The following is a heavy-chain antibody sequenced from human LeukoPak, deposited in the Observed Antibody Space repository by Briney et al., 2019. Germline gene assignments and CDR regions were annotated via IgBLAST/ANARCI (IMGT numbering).Heavy chain of an antibody. CDR3: TIDYYDSSGYYYLFDY. J-gene: IGHJ4*02. D-gene: IGHD3-22*01. CDR2: IRSKANSYAT. CDR1: GFTFSGSA. Sequence: GGSLRLSCAASGFTFSGSAMHWVRQASGKGLGWVGRIRSKANSYATAYAASVKGRFTISRDDSKNTAYLQMNSLRTEDTAVYYCTIDYYDSSGYYYLFDYWGQGTLVTVSS. V-gene: IGHV3-73*01.